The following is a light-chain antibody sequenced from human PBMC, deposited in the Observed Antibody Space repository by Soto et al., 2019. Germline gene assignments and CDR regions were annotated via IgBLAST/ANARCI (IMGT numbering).Light chain of an antibody. V-gene: IGLV2-14*01. Sequence: QSALTQPASVSGSPGQSITISCTGTTSDVGSYNYVSWYQQHPGKAPKLMIYEVSNRPSGVSNRFSGSKSGNTASLTISGLQAEDEADYYCSSYTSSTTLLLFGGGTKVTVL. J-gene: IGLJ3*02. CDR2: EVS. CDR3: SSYTSSTTLLL. CDR1: TSDVGSYNY.